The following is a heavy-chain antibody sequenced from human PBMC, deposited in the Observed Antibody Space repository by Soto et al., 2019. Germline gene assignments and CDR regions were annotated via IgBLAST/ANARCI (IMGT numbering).Heavy chain of an antibody. J-gene: IGHJ4*02. D-gene: IGHD6-19*01. CDR3: ARILRGSQGWYHHDF. Sequence: SETLSLTCTVSGGSIETFYWSWIRQPPGKGLEWIGYISNSGSTSYNPYLESRVTVSVDTAKTEFSLKLNSVTAADTATYYCARILRGSQGWYHHDFWGQGTLVTVSS. CDR2: ISNSGST. CDR1: GGSIETFY. V-gene: IGHV4-59*01.